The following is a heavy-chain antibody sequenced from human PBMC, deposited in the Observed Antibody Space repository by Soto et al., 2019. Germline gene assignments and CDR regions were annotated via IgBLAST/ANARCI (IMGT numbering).Heavy chain of an antibody. D-gene: IGHD6-13*01. CDR1: GFTFSSYS. Sequence: EVQLVESGGGLVQPGGSLRLSCADSGFTFSSYSMNWVRQAPGKGLEWVSYISSSSSTIYYADSVKGRFTISRDNAKNSPYLQMNSLRAEDTAVYYCARHPERIAQIGWFDPWGQGTLVTVSS. J-gene: IGHJ5*02. V-gene: IGHV3-48*01. CDR3: ARHPERIAQIGWFDP. CDR2: ISSSSSTI.